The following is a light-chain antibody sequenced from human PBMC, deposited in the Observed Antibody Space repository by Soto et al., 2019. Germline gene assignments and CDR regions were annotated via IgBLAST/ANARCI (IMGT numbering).Light chain of an antibody. CDR3: QQYNSYSPKYT. Sequence: DIQMTQSPSTLSASVGDRVTITCRASQSISSCLAWDQQKPGKAPNLLIYKASSLEIGVPSRFSGSGSGTEFTLTISSLQPDDFATYYCQQYNSYSPKYTFGQGTKLEIK. CDR2: KAS. CDR1: QSISSC. V-gene: IGKV1-5*03. J-gene: IGKJ2*01.